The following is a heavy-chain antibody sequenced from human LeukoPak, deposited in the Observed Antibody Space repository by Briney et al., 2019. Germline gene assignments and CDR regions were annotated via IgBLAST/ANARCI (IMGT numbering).Heavy chain of an antibody. V-gene: IGHV4-4*02. CDR1: GFTFKNAW. J-gene: IGHJ4*02. CDR2: INHSGST. D-gene: IGHD6-13*01. Sequence: GSLRLSCEASGFTFKNAWVIWVRQPPGKGLEWIGEINHSGSTNYNPSLKSRVTISVDTSKNQFSLKLSSVTAADTAVYYCARDYPAAASHCLDYWGQGTLVTVSS. CDR3: ARDYPAAASHCLDY.